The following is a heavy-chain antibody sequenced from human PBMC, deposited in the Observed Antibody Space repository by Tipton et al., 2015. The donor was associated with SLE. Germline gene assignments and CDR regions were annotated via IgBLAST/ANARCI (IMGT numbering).Heavy chain of an antibody. CDR3: ARGMLTWRGAILGVDV. Sequence: TLSLTCSVSGGSISSNYWIWIRQPPGKGLEWIGYISYGGGTNYNPSLKGRVTISVDTAKNQFSLKLTSVTAADTAVYYCARGMLTWRGAILGVDVWGQGTTVNVSS. D-gene: IGHD2-8*01. CDR2: ISYGGGT. CDR1: GGSISSNY. V-gene: IGHV4-59*08. J-gene: IGHJ6*02.